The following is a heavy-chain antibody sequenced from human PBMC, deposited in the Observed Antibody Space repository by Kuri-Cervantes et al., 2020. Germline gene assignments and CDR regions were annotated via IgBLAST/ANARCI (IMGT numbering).Heavy chain of an antibody. CDR1: GFTFSSYA. D-gene: IGHD6-19*01. J-gene: IGHJ4*02. CDR3: AKERIAVAGTPDY. CDR2: MTNSGDG. Sequence: GESLKISCAASGFTFSSYAMSWVRQAPGKGLEWVSGMTNSGDGYYADSVKGRSTISRDNSKNTLYLQMNSLRAEDTAVYYCAKERIAVAGTPDYWGQGTLVTVSS. V-gene: IGHV3-23*01.